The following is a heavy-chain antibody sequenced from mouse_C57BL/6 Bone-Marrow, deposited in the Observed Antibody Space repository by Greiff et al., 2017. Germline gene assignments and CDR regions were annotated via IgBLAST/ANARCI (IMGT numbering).Heavy chain of an antibody. Sequence: VQLQQSGAELVRPGASVKLSCTASGFNIKDDYMHWVKQRPEQGLEWIGWIDPENGDTEYASKFQGKATITADTSSNTAYLQLSSLTSEDTAVYYCTTYGNGAMDYGGQGTSVTVSS. D-gene: IGHD2-1*01. CDR3: TTYGNGAMDY. V-gene: IGHV14-4*01. CDR2: IDPENGDT. J-gene: IGHJ4*01. CDR1: GFNIKDDY.